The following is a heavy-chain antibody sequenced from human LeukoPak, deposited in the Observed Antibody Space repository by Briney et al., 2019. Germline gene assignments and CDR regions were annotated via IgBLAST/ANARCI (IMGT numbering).Heavy chain of an antibody. Sequence: ASVKVSCKASGYTFTSYAMHWVRQAPGQRLEWMGWINAGNGNTKYSQEFQGRVTITRDTSASTAYMELSSLRSEDMAVYYCARGRKGSEAFDYWGQGTLVTVSS. V-gene: IGHV1-3*03. CDR1: GYTFTSYA. CDR3: ARGRKGSEAFDY. CDR2: INAGNGNT. J-gene: IGHJ4*02. D-gene: IGHD6-6*01.